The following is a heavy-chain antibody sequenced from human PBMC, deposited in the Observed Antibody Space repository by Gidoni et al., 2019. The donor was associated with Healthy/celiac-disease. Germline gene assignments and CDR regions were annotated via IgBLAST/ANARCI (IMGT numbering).Heavy chain of an antibody. J-gene: IGHJ5*02. V-gene: IGHV1-3*01. CDR1: GYTFTSYA. CDR2: INAGNGNT. CDR3: ARDRRLGWFDP. Sequence: QVQLVQSGAEVKKPGASVKVSCQASGYTFTSYAMHWVRQAPGQRLEWMGWINAGNGNTKYSRKYQGRVNITRDPSASTAYMELSRLRSEDTAVYYCARDRRLGWFDPWGQGTLVTVSS. D-gene: IGHD4-17*01.